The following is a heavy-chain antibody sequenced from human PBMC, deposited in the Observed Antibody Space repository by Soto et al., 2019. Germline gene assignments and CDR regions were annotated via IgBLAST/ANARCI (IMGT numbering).Heavy chain of an antibody. CDR2: INAYNGNT. D-gene: IGHD5-18*01. CDR3: ARDVGYGLIDG. V-gene: IGHV1-18*01. CDR1: GYTFTSYG. J-gene: IGHJ4*02. Sequence: QVQLVQSGGEVKKPGASVKVSCKASGYTFTSYGISWVRQAPGQGLEWMGWINAYNGNTNYAQKVQGRVTMTTDTATSTDDMELRSLRSDDTAVYYCARDVGYGLIDGWGQGTLVTVSS.